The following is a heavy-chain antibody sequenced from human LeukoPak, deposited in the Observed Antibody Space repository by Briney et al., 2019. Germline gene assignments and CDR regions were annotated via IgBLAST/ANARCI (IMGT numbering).Heavy chain of an antibody. CDR1: GFTFGDYA. Sequence: GGSLRLSCTASGFTFGDYAMSWVRQAPGKGREWVGFIRSKAYGGTTEYAASVKGRFTISRDDSKSIAYLQMNSLKTEDTALYYCTSGIAVVVAARRVWFDPWGQGTLVTVSS. CDR2: IRSKAYGGTT. D-gene: IGHD2-15*01. J-gene: IGHJ5*02. CDR3: TSGIAVVVAARRVWFDP. V-gene: IGHV3-49*04.